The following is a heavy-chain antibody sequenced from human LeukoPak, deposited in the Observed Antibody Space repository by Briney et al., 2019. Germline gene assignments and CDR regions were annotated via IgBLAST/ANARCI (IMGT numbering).Heavy chain of an antibody. CDR1: GFTFSGFA. Sequence: GGSLRLSCAASGFTFSGFAMTWVRQAPGKGLEWVAVIWYDGSNKYYADSVKGRFTISRDNSKNTLYLQMNSLRAEDTAVYYCARDRLLTYYDILTGYSEYYYYYMDVWGKGTTVTVSS. CDR2: IWYDGSNK. V-gene: IGHV3-33*08. J-gene: IGHJ6*03. D-gene: IGHD3-9*01. CDR3: ARDRLLTYYDILTGYSEYYYYYMDV.